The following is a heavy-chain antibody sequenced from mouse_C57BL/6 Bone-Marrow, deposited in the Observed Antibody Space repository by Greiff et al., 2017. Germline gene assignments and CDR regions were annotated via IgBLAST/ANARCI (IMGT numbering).Heavy chain of an antibody. J-gene: IGHJ3*01. Sequence: QVQLQQSDAELVKPGASVKISCKVSGYTFTDHTIHWMKQRPEQGLEWIGYIYPRDGSTKYNEKFKGKATLTADKASSTAYMQLNSLTSEDSAVYFCAREDYYGSSYVEGPWFAYWGQGTLVTVSA. CDR2: IYPRDGST. D-gene: IGHD1-1*01. V-gene: IGHV1-78*01. CDR1: GYTFTDHT. CDR3: AREDYYGSSYVEGPWFAY.